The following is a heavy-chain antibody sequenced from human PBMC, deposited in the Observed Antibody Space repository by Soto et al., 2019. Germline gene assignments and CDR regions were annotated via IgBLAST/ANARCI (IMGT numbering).Heavy chain of an antibody. Sequence: VKLAESGGGLVEPGRSLRLCCVASGFPFDDFAIHWVRQAPGKGLEWVSGINWNGKTSGYADRVRGRFIVSGDNAKNSLYRQMNGMRVEDTAIYFCARYISGWSPGEVPFPLDFWGQGTLVTVSS. J-gene: IGHJ4*02. CDR2: INWNGKTS. CDR1: GFPFDDFA. V-gene: IGHV3-9*01. D-gene: IGHD3-10*01. CDR3: ARYISGWSPGEVPFPLDF.